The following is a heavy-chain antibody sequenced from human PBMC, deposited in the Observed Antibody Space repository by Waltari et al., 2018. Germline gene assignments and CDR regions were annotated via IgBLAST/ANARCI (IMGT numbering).Heavy chain of an antibody. D-gene: IGHD3-10*01. Sequence: EVQLVESGGGLVQPGGSLRLSCAASGFTFSSYEMNWVRQAPGKGLEWVSYISRGGTNMLYAESVKGRFTISRDNAKNSLYLHMNSLRVEDTAVYYCARERSVTGKGNLDYWGQGTLVTVSS. V-gene: IGHV3-48*03. CDR2: ISRGGTNM. CDR1: GFTFSSYE. CDR3: ARERSVTGKGNLDY. J-gene: IGHJ4*02.